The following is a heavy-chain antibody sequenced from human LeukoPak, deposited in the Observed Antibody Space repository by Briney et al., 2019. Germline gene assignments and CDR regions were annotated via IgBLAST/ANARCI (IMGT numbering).Heavy chain of an antibody. CDR3: AREEYCSGSSCYDNDTNWFDP. V-gene: IGHV1-18*01. CDR2: ISAYNGKT. Sequence: VASVKVSCKASGYTFTSYVISWVRQAPGQGREWMGWISAYNGKTNYAQKLQARVTMTPETSTSTAYMELRSLRSDDTAVYYCAREEYCSGSSCYDNDTNWFDPWGQGTLVTVSS. D-gene: IGHD2-15*01. CDR1: GYTFTSYV. J-gene: IGHJ5*02.